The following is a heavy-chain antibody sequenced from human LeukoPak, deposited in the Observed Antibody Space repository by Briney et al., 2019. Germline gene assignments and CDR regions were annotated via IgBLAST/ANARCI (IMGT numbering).Heavy chain of an antibody. J-gene: IGHJ4*02. CDR3: ARPRLDTAGYFDY. D-gene: IGHD5-18*01. Sequence: GGSLRLSCAASGFTFSSYGMSWVRQAPGKGLEWVSAISGSGGSTYYADSVKGRFTISRDNSKNTLYLQMNSLRAEDTAVYYCARPRLDTAGYFDYWGQGTLVTVSS. CDR1: GFTFSSYG. V-gene: IGHV3-23*01. CDR2: ISGSGGST.